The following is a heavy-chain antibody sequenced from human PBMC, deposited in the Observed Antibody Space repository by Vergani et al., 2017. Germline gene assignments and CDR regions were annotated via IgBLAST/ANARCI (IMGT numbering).Heavy chain of an antibody. D-gene: IGHD6-19*01. CDR1: GFTFSSFA. CDR3: AKXVRLGSGWPNPFDY. Sequence: EVQLLESGGGLVQPGGSLRLSCAASGFTFSSFAMSWVRQAPGKGLEWVSSIGVSGGGTFYADSVKGRFTFSRDNSKNTLYLQMNSLRAEDTAIYYCAKXVRLGSGWPNPFDYWGQGTLVTVSS. J-gene: IGHJ4*02. CDR2: IGVSGGGT. V-gene: IGHV3-23*01.